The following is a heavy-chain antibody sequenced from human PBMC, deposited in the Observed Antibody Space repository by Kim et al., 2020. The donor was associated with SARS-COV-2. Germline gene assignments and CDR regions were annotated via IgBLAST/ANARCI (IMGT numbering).Heavy chain of an antibody. Sequence: YSPSLKRRLTIAKDTSKNQMVLTMTNMDPVDTATYYCAHLTTSTYGMDVWGQGTTVTVSS. CDR3: AHLTTSTYGMDV. D-gene: IGHD2-2*01. J-gene: IGHJ6*02. V-gene: IGHV2-5*01.